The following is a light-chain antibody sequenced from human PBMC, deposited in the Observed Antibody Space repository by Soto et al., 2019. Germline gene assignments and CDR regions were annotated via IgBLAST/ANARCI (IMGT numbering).Light chain of an antibody. Sequence: DIQMTQSPSSLSASLGDRVTITCRASQSISSYLNWYQQAPGRAPKFLISAASSLQSGVPSRFSGSGSGTDFSLTISSLRPEDFATYFCQQSYYTPLTFGGGTKVDIK. J-gene: IGKJ4*01. CDR3: QQSYYTPLT. V-gene: IGKV1-39*01. CDR1: QSISSY. CDR2: AAS.